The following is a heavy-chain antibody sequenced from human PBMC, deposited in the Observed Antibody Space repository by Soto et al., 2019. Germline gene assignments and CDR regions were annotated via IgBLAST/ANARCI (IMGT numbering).Heavy chain of an antibody. J-gene: IGHJ4*01. V-gene: IGHV1-18*04. Sequence: ASVKVSCKASGYTFTNHGINWVRQAPGQGLEWVGWISVYNGNTYFAQNFRGRVTLTTDTSASTAYMELRSLRSDDTAVYYCARDRSPRYGFSEWFDLDYWGQGALVTVSS. D-gene: IGHD3-3*01. CDR2: ISVYNGNT. CDR1: GYTFTNHG. CDR3: ARDRSPRYGFSEWFDLDY.